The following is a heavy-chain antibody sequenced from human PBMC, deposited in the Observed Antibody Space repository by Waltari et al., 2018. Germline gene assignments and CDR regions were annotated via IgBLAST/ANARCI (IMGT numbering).Heavy chain of an antibody. J-gene: IGHJ2*01. CDR2: IYTSGST. Sequence: QVQLQESGPGLVKPSETLSLTCTVPGGSLSSYYWSWIRQPAGKGLEWIGRIYTSGSTNYNPSLKSRVTMSVDTSKNQFSLKLSSVTAADTAVYYCARASPRLRYGDRNYDWYFDLWGRGTLVTVSS. D-gene: IGHD4-17*01. CDR1: GGSLSSYY. CDR3: ARASPRLRYGDRNYDWYFDL. V-gene: IGHV4-4*07.